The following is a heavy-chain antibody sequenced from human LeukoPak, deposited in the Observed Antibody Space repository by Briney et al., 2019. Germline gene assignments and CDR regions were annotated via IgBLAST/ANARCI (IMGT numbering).Heavy chain of an antibody. Sequence: PGGSLXXXXXAXGFTFSRNSMNWVRQAPGKGLEWLSYISSSDSPIYYADSVKGRFTISRDNANNLLYLQMNSLRAEDTAVYYCARCNNPYYYYYYMDVWGKGTTVTVSS. D-gene: IGHD1/OR15-1a*01. CDR2: ISSSDSPI. CDR1: GFTFSRNS. CDR3: ARCNNPYYYYYYMDV. V-gene: IGHV3-48*01. J-gene: IGHJ6*03.